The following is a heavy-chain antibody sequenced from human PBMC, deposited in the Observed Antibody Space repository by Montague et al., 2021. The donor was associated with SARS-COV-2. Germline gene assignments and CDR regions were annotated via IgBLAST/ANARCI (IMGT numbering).Heavy chain of an antibody. CDR1: GGSLSTPHY. CDR2: VHHSGNA. Sequence: SETLSLTCAVSGGSLSTPHYWSWVRQPPGKGLEWIGEVHHSGNANYNASFNGRATISVDKSKNQFSLKLSSVTAADTAVYYCARDPSRQPLLYPIGDYYYGMDVWGQGTTVTVSS. CDR3: ARDPSRQPLLYPIGDYYYGMDV. V-gene: IGHV4-4*02. J-gene: IGHJ6*02. D-gene: IGHD2-2*02.